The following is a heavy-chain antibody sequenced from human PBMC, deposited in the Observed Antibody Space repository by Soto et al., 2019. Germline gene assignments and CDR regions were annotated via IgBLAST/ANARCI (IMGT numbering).Heavy chain of an antibody. CDR3: ATDPYTYCSGGSCPTPDWYFDL. V-gene: IGHV3-23*01. J-gene: IGHJ2*01. D-gene: IGHD2-15*01. CDR2: ISGSGGST. CDR1: GFTFSSYA. Sequence: GGSLRLSCAASGFTFSSYAMSWVRQAPGKGLEWVSAISGSGGSTYYADSVKGRFTISRENSKNTLYLQMNSLRAEDTAVYYCATDPYTYCSGGSCPTPDWYFDLWGRGTLVTVSS.